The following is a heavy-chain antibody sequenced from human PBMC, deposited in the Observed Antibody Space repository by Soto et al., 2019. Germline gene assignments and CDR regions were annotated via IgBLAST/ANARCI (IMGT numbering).Heavy chain of an antibody. D-gene: IGHD2-2*02. CDR1: GFTFNTYG. CDR2: ISHDGSEK. V-gene: IGHV3-30*18. Sequence: QEQLVESGGGVVQPGKSLRLSCAASGFTFNTYGMHWVRQAPGKGLEWVAVISHDGSEKYYVDSVKGRFTISKDNSKNTLYLQMNSLRPEDTAVYYCAKSPNLYCSSPNCYKYYFDHWGQGTRVTVSS. J-gene: IGHJ4*02. CDR3: AKSPNLYCSSPNCYKYYFDH.